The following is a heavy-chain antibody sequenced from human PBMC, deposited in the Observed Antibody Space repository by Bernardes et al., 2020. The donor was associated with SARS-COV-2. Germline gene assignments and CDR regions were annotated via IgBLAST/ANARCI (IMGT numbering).Heavy chain of an antibody. CDR1: GFTFSNHL. Sequence: GGSLRLSCAASGFTFSNHLFSWFRQAPGKGLEWVSSISGARMYIYYGDSVRGRFTTSRDNTRTSVFLQMESLRAEDTAVYYCARDVGGTDWRFGFDVWGPGKMDHVSS. V-gene: IGHV3-21*01. CDR2: ISGARMYI. D-gene: IGHD3-9*01. CDR3: ARDVGGTDWRFGFDV. J-gene: IGHJ3*01.